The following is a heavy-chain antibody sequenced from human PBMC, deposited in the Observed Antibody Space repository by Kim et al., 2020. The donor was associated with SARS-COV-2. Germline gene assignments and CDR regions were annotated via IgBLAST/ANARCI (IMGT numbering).Heavy chain of an antibody. V-gene: IGHV3-48*03. CDR2: IIGSGTTI. J-gene: IGHJ4*02. D-gene: IGHD5-18*01. Sequence: VVSLRLSCAASGFTFSIYEMNWVRQAPGKGLEWVSYIIGSGTTIDYADSGRCRFTISRDNDKNSLYLQMNSLRSEDTAVYYCARGSKYSPFDYWGQGTL. CDR1: GFTFSIYE. CDR3: ARGSKYSPFDY.